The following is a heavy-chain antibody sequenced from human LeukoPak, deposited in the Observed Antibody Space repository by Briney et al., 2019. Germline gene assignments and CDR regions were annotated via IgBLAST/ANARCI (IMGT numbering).Heavy chain of an antibody. Sequence: GGSLRLSCAASGFSFSSYEMNWVRKAPGRGLEWVSSISIGGDTTYSDSVKGRFTISRDNSKNTLYLQLDSLRAEDTAIYYCAKEIRPNDCWGQGTLVTVSS. D-gene: IGHD4-17*01. V-gene: IGHV3-23*01. CDR1: GFSFSSYE. J-gene: IGHJ4*02. CDR3: AKEIRPNDC. CDR2: ISIGGDTT.